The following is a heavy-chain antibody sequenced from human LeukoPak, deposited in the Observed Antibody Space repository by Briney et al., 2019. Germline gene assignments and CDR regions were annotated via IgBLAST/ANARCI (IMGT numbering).Heavy chain of an antibody. CDR3: AGTTTTCCNQ. CDR2: IKPDGSDK. J-gene: IGHJ4*02. D-gene: IGHD4-11*01. Sequence: GGSLRLSCAASGFTFSNYWMSWVRQVPGKGLEWVAIIKPDGSDKYYVDSVEGRFTISRDNAKNSLYLQMNSLRAEDTAVYYCAGTTTTCCNQWGQGTLVTVSS. CDR1: GFTFSNYW. V-gene: IGHV3-7*01.